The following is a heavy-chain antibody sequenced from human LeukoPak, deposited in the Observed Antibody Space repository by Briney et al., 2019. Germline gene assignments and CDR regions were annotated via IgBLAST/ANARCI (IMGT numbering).Heavy chain of an antibody. CDR3: AKRDTSGFYYFDY. J-gene: IGHJ4*02. Sequence: GRSLTLSCVPSGFTFTSYAMSWVRQAPGSGLEWVSSLSYNGSGLYYSDSVMGRFTISRDNSKNTLHLQMNSLRAEDTAVYYCAKRDTSGFYYFDYWGQGTLVTVSS. CDR2: LSYNGSGL. CDR1: GFTFTSYA. D-gene: IGHD6-19*01. V-gene: IGHV3-23*01.